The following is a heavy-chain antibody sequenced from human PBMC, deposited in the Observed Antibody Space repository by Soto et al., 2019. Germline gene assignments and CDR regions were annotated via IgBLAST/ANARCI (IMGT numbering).Heavy chain of an antibody. CDR3: AAIFGVVSPAKRDAFDI. Sequence: ASVKVSCKASGGTFSSYAISWVRQAPGQGLEWMGGIIPIFGTANYAQKFQGRVTITADKSTSTAYMELSSLRSEDTAVYYCAAIFGVVSPAKRDAFDIWGQGTMVTVSS. J-gene: IGHJ3*02. V-gene: IGHV1-69*06. CDR2: IIPIFGTA. D-gene: IGHD3-3*01. CDR1: GGTFSSYA.